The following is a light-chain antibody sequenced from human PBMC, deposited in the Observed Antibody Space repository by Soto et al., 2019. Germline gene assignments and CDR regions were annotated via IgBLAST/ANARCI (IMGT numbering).Light chain of an antibody. CDR2: RNN. CDR3: AAWDDSLSGYV. Sequence: QSVLTQPPSASGTPGQRVTISCSGSSSNIGSNYVYWYQQLPGTAPKLLIYRNNQRPSGVPDRFSGSKSGTSASLAISGLRSEDEADYYCAAWDDSLSGYVFGTGTEDTVL. V-gene: IGLV1-47*01. CDR1: SSNIGSNY. J-gene: IGLJ1*01.